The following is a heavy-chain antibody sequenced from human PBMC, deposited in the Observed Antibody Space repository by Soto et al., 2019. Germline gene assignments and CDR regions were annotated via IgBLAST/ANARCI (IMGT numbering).Heavy chain of an antibody. CDR1: GFTFSNAW. CDR3: TTDPLPWFGDLRYFDY. V-gene: IGHV3-15*07. Sequence: EVQLVESGGGLVKPGGSLRLSCAASGFTFSNAWMNWVRQAPGKGLEWVGRIKSKTDGGTTDYAAPVKGRFTISRDDSKNTLYLQMHSLKTEDTAVYYCTTDPLPWFGDLRYFDYWGQGTLVTVSS. CDR2: IKSKTDGGTT. J-gene: IGHJ4*02. D-gene: IGHD3-10*01.